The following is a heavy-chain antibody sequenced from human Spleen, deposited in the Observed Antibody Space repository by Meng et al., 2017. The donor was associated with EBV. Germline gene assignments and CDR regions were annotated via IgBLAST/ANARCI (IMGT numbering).Heavy chain of an antibody. J-gene: IGHJ4*02. D-gene: IGHD6-19*01. Sequence: QRQLPQCGAGLLKPSETLSLTCTVSGGSVSRGSYYWSWIRQPPGKGLEWIGYIYHSGSTKYNPSLTSRVTISVDTSKNQFSLNLRSVTAADTAVYYCARDGYSSGIDYWGQGTLVTVSS. CDR1: GGSVSRGSYY. V-gene: IGHV4-61*01. CDR2: IYHSGST. CDR3: ARDGYSSGIDY.